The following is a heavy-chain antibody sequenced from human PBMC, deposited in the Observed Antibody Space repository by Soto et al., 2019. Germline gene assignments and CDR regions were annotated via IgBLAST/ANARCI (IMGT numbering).Heavy chain of an antibody. CDR2: INPNSGGT. D-gene: IGHD2-15*01. CDR1: GYTFTGYY. CDR3: ARDKGYCSGGSCYPYYYYYYYMDV. Sequence: ASVPVACKASGYTFTGYYMRWVRQAPGQGLEWMGWINPNSGGTNYAQKFQGWVTMTRDTSISTAYMELSRLRSDDTAVYYCARDKGYCSGGSCYPYYYYYYYMDVWGKGTTVTVSS. V-gene: IGHV1-2*04. J-gene: IGHJ6*03.